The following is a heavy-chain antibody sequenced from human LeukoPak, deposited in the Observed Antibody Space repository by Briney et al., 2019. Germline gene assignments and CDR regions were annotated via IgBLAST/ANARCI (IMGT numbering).Heavy chain of an antibody. Sequence: PSGTLSLTCTVSGGSISSYYWSWIRQPPGKGLEWIGDIYYSGSTNYNPSLKSRVTISVDTPKNQFSLNLSSVTAADTAVYYCARHAGSYDNEPFDYWGQGTLVTVSS. CDR3: ARHAGSYDNEPFDY. V-gene: IGHV4-59*08. J-gene: IGHJ4*02. CDR1: GGSISSYY. CDR2: IYYSGST. D-gene: IGHD1-26*01.